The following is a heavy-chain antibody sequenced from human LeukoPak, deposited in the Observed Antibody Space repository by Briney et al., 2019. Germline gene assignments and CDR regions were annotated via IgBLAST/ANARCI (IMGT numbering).Heavy chain of an antibody. Sequence: GGSLRLSCAASGFTFSSYSMNWVRQAPGKGLEWVSSISSSSSYIYYADSVKGRFTISRDNSKNTLYLQMNSLRAEDTAVYYCAKDLMWLPDYWGQGTLVTVSS. CDR1: GFTFSSYS. CDR3: AKDLMWLPDY. J-gene: IGHJ4*02. D-gene: IGHD3-22*01. V-gene: IGHV3-21*01. CDR2: ISSSSSYI.